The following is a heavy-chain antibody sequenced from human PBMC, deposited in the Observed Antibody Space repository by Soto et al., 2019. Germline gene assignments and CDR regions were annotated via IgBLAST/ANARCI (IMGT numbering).Heavy chain of an antibody. D-gene: IGHD3-22*01. Sequence: EVQLLESGGGLVQPGGSLRPSCAASGFTFSSYVMSWVRQAPGKGLEWVASISSSGGTPYYADSVEGRFTISRDNSRDTLYLQMHSLRAEDTAVYFCAKGLYDNSGYYLPNWGQGTLVTVS. CDR3: AKGLYDNSGYYLPN. CDR2: ISSSGGTP. V-gene: IGHV3-23*01. CDR1: GFTFSSYV. J-gene: IGHJ4*02.